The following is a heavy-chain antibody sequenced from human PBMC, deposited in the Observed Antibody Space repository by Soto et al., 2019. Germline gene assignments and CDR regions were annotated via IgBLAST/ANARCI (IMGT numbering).Heavy chain of an antibody. J-gene: IGHJ4*02. CDR1: GFTFRSHR. Sequence: EVQLVESGGGLVQPGGSLIVSCAASGFTFRSHRIHWVRQAPGKGLEWVSRIDTDGGGTGYADSVKGRFTISTDNAENTVYLQMNGLRVEDTAVYYCATVFDVWGQGTLVTVSS. D-gene: IGHD4-17*01. CDR2: IDTDGGGT. CDR3: ATVFDV. V-gene: IGHV3-74*01.